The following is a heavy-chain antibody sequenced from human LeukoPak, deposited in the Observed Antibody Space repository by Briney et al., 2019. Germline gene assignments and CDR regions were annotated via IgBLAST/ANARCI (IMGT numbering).Heavy chain of an antibody. CDR2: INGGGGTT. D-gene: IGHD6-13*01. V-gene: IGHV3-23*01. CDR1: GFTFSNYA. CDR3: AKGRFSTSSAIKFDY. J-gene: IGHJ4*02. Sequence: GGSLRLSCAASGFTFSNYAMSWVRQTPGKGLEWVSGINGGGGTTYYSDSVKGRFTISRDNSKNTLYLQMDSLRDEDTAIYYCAKGRFSTSSAIKFDYWGRGTLVTVSS.